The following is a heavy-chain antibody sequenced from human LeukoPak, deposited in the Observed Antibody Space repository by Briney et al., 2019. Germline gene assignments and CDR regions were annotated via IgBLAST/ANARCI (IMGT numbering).Heavy chain of an antibody. D-gene: IGHD3-9*01. CDR1: GFTVSSNY. CDR2: IYSGGST. CDR3: ARSTIGRRRDDWYFDL. J-gene: IGHJ2*01. Sequence: GGSLRLSCAASGFTVSSNYMSWVRQAPGKGLEWVSVIYSGGSTYYADSVKGRFTISRDNSKNTLYLQMNSLRAEDTAVYYCARSTIGRRRDDWYFDLWGRGTLVTVSS. V-gene: IGHV3-53*01.